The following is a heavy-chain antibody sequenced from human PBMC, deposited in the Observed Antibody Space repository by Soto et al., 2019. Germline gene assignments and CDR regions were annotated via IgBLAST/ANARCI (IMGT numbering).Heavy chain of an antibody. J-gene: IGHJ4*02. CDR2: TRNKANSYTT. D-gene: IGHD4-17*01. CDR1: GFTFSDHY. V-gene: IGHV3-72*01. Sequence: EVQLVESGGGLVQPGGSLRLSCAASGFTFSDHYMDWVRQAPGKGLEWVGRTRNKANSYTTEYAASVKGRFTISRDDSKNSLYLQMNSLKTEDTAVYYCARDRYGGVFDYWGQGTLVTVSS. CDR3: ARDRYGGVFDY.